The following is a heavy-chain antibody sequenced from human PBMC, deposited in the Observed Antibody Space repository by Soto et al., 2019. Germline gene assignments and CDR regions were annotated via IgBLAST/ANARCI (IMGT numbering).Heavy chain of an antibody. Sequence: ASVKVCCKVSGHTLIELSMHWVRQAPGKGLEWMGGFDPEDGKTIYAQKFQGRVTMTEDTSTDTAYMELSSLRSEDTAVYYCATGVTYYYDSSGYSGDYWGPGTLVTVSS. J-gene: IGHJ4*02. CDR1: GHTLIELS. V-gene: IGHV1-24*01. D-gene: IGHD3-22*01. CDR2: FDPEDGKT. CDR3: ATGVTYYYDSSGYSGDY.